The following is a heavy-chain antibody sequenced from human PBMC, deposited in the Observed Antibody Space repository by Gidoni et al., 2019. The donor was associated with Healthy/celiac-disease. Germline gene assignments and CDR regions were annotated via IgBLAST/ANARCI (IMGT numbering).Heavy chain of an antibody. CDR3: ARELIPELWFRELLYPDY. D-gene: IGHD3-10*01. J-gene: IGHJ4*02. V-gene: IGHV1-2*06. CDR2: INPNSGGT. CDR1: GYTFTGYY. Sequence: QVQLVQSGAEVKKPGASVKVSCKASGYTFTGYYMHWVRQAPGQGLEWMGRINPNSGGTNYAQKFQGRVTMTRDTSISTAYMELSRLRSDDTAVYYCARELIPELWFRELLYPDYWGQGTLVTVSS.